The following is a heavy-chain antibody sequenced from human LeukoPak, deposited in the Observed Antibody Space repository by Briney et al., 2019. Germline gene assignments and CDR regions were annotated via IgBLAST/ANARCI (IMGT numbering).Heavy chain of an antibody. CDR1: GGTFSSYA. CDR3: ARFRSSRQQLGFFDY. CDR2: IIPIFGTA. J-gene: IGHJ4*02. Sequence: SVKVSCKASGGTFSSYAISWVRQAPGQGLEWMGGIIPIFGTANYAQKFQGRVTITTDESTSTAYMELSSLRSEDAAVYYCARFRSSRQQLGFFDYWGQGTLVAVSS. D-gene: IGHD6-13*01. V-gene: IGHV1-69*05.